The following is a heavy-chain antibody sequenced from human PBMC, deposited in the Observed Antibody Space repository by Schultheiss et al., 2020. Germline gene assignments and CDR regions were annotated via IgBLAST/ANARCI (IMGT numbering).Heavy chain of an antibody. CDR2: IIPIFGTA. V-gene: IGHV1-69*13. Sequence: SVKVSCKASGGTFSSYAISWVRQAPGQGLEWMGGIIPIFGTANYAQKFQGRVTITADESTSTAYMELSSLRSEDTAVYYCARDLVTIFGVVIRSDYYYGRDVWGQGNTATVSS. CDR1: GGTFSSYA. D-gene: IGHD3-3*01. CDR3: ARDLVTIFGVVIRSDYYYGRDV. J-gene: IGHJ6*02.